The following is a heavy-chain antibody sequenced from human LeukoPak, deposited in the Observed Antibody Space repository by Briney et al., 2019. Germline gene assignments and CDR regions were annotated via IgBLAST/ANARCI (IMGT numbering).Heavy chain of an antibody. J-gene: IGHJ5*02. CDR1: RGSISSNNW. CDR3: ARDSYYFGSGSDNTSYNWFDP. CDR2: IYHSGST. Sequence: PSGTLSLTCAVSRGSISSNNWWSWVRQPPGKRLEWIAEIYHSGSTNYNPSLKSRVTISVDKSKNQFSLKLNSVTAADTAMYYCARDSYYFGSGSDNTSYNWFDPWGQGTLVTVSS. V-gene: IGHV4-4*02. D-gene: IGHD3-10*01.